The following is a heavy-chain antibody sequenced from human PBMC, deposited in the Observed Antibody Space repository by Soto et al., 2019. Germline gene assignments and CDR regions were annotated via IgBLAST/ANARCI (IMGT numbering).Heavy chain of an antibody. CDR2: MSYDETNQ. V-gene: IGHV3-30*04. CDR1: GFTFSGYA. CDR3: ARIQGGTHFDF. D-gene: IGHD1-26*01. Sequence: GGSLRLSCEASGFTFSGYAMHWVRQAPGKGLEWVALMSYDETNQYYADSVRGRFTISRDNSKNTMYLQMNSLRPEDTGVYYCARIQGGTHFDFWGRGTLVPVSS. J-gene: IGHJ4*02.